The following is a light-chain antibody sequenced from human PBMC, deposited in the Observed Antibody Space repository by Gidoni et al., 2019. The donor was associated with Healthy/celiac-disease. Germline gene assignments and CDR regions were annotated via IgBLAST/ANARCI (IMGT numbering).Light chain of an antibody. CDR3: QVWDSSSDHVV. CDR2: DDS. V-gene: IGLV3-21*03. Sequence: SYVLTPPPSVSVAPGNTARITCGGNNIGRKSVHWYQHKQGQAPVLVVYDDSDRPSGIPERFSGSNCGNTATLTISRVEAGDEADYYCQVWDSSSDHVVFGGGTKLTVL. J-gene: IGLJ2*01. CDR1: NIGRKS.